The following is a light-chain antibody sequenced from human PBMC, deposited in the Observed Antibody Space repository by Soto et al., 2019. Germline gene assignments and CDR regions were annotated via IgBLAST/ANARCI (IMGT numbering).Light chain of an antibody. J-gene: IGKJ1*01. CDR3: XXYGSSPWT. V-gene: IGKV3-20*01. CDR2: GAS. CDR1: QSVXXXX. Sequence: EIVLTQSPGTLSLSPGERATLSCRASQSVXXXXLAWYQQKPGQAPRLLIYGASSRATGIPDRFSGSGSGXDXXXXXXXXXXXDFAVYYCXXYGSSPWTFGQGTKVEIK.